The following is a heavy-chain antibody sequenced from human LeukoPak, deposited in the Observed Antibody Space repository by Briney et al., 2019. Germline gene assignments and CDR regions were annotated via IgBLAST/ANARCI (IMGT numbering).Heavy chain of an antibody. V-gene: IGHV1-8*01. J-gene: IGHJ6*03. CDR3: ARGVWRGRLCYYYYYMDV. CDR2: MNPNSGNT. D-gene: IGHD3-3*01. CDR1: GYTFTSYD. Sequence: GASVKVSCKASGYTFTSYDINWVRQATGQGLEWMGWMNPNSGNTGYAQKFQGRVTMTRNTSISTAYMELSSLRSEDTAVYYCARGVWRGRLCYYYYYMDVWGKGTTVTVSS.